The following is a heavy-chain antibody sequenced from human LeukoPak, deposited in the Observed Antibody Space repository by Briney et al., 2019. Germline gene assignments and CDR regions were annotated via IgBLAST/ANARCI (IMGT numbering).Heavy chain of an antibody. Sequence: LAGGSLRLSCAASGFTFSSSAMRWVRQTPGKGLEWVSSISDSGGSTYNTDSVEGRFIISRDNSKNTLYLQMNSLRAEDTAVYYCAKDHGPPPATYSSSWYSYWGQGTLVTVSS. CDR1: GFTFSSSA. CDR2: ISDSGGST. V-gene: IGHV3-23*01. J-gene: IGHJ4*02. D-gene: IGHD6-13*01. CDR3: AKDHGPPPATYSSSWYSY.